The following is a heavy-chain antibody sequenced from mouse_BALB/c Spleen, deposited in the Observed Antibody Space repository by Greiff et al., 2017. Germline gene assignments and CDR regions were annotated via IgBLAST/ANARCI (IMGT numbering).Heavy chain of an antibody. CDR1: GYTFTSYY. V-gene: IGHV1S81*02. Sequence: VQLQQPGAELVKPGASVKLSCKASGYTFTSYYMYWVKQRPGQGLEWIGGINPSNGGTNFNEKFKSKATLTVDKSSSTAYMQLSSLTSEDSAVYYCTRFTTATGAMDYWGQGTSVTVSS. CDR2: INPSNGGT. J-gene: IGHJ4*01. CDR3: TRFTTATGAMDY. D-gene: IGHD1-2*01.